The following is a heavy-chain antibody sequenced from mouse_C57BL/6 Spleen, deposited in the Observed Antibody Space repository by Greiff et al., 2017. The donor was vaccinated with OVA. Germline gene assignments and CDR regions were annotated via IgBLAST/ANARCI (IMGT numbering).Heavy chain of an antibody. D-gene: IGHD3-3*01. CDR1: GYTFTSYW. CDR3: ARGGRGWYFDV. CDR2: IDPSDSET. V-gene: IGHV1-52*01. Sequence: VQLQQPGAGLVRPGSSVKLSCKASGYTFTSYWMHWVKQRPIQGLEWIGNIDPSDSETHYNQKFKDKATLTVDKSSSTAYMQLSSLTSEDSAVYYCARGGRGWYFDVWGTGTTVTVSS. J-gene: IGHJ1*03.